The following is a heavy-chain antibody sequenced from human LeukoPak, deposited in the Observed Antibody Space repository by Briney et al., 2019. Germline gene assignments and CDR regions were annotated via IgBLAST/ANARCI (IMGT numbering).Heavy chain of an antibody. CDR1: DGAISSYR. Sequence: SQTLSLTCTVSDGAISSYRWSWIRQPPGKGLEWIGYIYYSGSTNYNPSLKSLVTISVDTSKNQFSLKLSSVTAADTAVYYCARDDRYYYDSSGYYQSWAFDIWGQGTMVTVSA. CDR3: ARDDRYYYDSSGYYQSWAFDI. D-gene: IGHD3-22*01. CDR2: IYYSGST. J-gene: IGHJ3*02. V-gene: IGHV4-59*01.